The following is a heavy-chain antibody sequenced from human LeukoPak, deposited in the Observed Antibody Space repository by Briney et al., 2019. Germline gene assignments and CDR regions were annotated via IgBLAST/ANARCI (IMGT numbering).Heavy chain of an antibody. J-gene: IGHJ6*04. Sequence: GGSLRLSCAASGFTFSSYEMNWVRQAPGKGLEWVSYISSSGSTIYYADSVKGRFTISRDNAKNALYLQINSLRAEDTAVYYCAELGITMIGGVWGKGTTATISS. CDR2: ISSSGSTI. V-gene: IGHV3-48*03. CDR1: GFTFSSYE. CDR3: AELGITMIGGV. D-gene: IGHD3-10*02.